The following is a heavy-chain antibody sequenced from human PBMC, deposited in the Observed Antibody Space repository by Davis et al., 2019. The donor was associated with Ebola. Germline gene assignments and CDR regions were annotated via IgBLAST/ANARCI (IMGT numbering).Heavy chain of an antibody. CDR3: AREYGSAAFDI. Sequence: SETLSLTCTVSGGSISSSYWSWIRQPPGKGLEWMGYIYNNGRTKDNPSLKSRVTISVDTSKNQFSLKLSSVTAADTAVYFCAREYGSAAFDIWGQGTMVTVSS. CDR2: IYNNGRT. V-gene: IGHV4-59*01. D-gene: IGHD3-10*01. J-gene: IGHJ3*02. CDR1: GGSISSSY.